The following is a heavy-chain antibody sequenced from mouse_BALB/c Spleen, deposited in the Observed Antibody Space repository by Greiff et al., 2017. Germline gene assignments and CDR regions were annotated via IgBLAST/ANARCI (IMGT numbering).Heavy chain of an antibody. CDR2: ISYSGST. V-gene: IGHV3-8*02. CDR1: GDSITSGY. D-gene: IGHD2-4*01. CDR3: ARWDYDYDGGYAMDY. J-gene: IGHJ4*01. Sequence: VQLKESGPSLVKPSQTLSLTCSVTGDSITSGYWNWIRKFPGNKLEYMGYISYSGSTYYNPSLKSRISITRDTSKNQYYLQLNSVTTEDTATYYCARWDYDYDGGYAMDYWGQGTSVTVSS.